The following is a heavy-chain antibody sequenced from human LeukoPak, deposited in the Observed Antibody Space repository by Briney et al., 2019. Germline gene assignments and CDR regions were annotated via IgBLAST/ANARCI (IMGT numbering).Heavy chain of an antibody. D-gene: IGHD3-10*01. CDR3: ARIPYYYGSGSYPIDY. Sequence: SETLSPTCAVYGGSFSGYYWSWIRQPPGKGLEWIGEINHSGSTNYNPSLKSRVTISVDTSKNQFSLKLSSVTAADTAVYYCARIPYYYGSGSYPIDYWGQGTLVTVSS. J-gene: IGHJ4*02. V-gene: IGHV4-34*01. CDR1: GGSFSGYY. CDR2: INHSGST.